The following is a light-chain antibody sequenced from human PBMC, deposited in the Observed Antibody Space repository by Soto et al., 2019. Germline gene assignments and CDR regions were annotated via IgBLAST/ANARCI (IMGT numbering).Light chain of an antibody. CDR2: DAS. CDR1: QSVSSY. J-gene: IGKJ4*01. Sequence: EIVLTQSPATLSLSPWQRPTLSCRASQSVSSYLAWYQQKPGQAPRLLIYDASSRATGIPDRFSGGGSGTDFTLTISRLEPEDFAVYYCQQFSSYPLTFGGGTKVDIK. CDR3: QQFSSYPLT. V-gene: IGKV3-11*01.